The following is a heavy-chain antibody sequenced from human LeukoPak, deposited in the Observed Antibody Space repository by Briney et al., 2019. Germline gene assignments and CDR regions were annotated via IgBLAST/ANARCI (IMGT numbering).Heavy chain of an antibody. J-gene: IGHJ5*02. D-gene: IGHD3-22*01. CDR3: AALTYYYDSSGYPRFDP. CDR2: IIPIFGTA. CDR1: GGTFSSYA. V-gene: IGHV1-69*13. Sequence: SVKVSCKASGGTFSSYAISWVRQAPGQGLEWMGGIIPIFGTANYAQKFQGRVTITADESTSTAYMELSSLRSEDTAVYYCAALTYYYDSSGYPRFDPWGQGTLVSVSS.